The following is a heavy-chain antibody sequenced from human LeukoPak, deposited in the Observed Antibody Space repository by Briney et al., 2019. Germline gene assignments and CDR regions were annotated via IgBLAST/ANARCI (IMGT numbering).Heavy chain of an antibody. CDR2: FDPEDGET. CDR3: ATAQYYHYYMDV. Sequence: AASVKVSCKVSGYTLPELSMHWVRQAPGKGLEWMGGFDPEDGETIYAQKFQGRVTMTEDTSTDTAYMELSSLRSEDTAVYYCATAQYYHYYMDVWGKGTTVTVSS. J-gene: IGHJ6*03. V-gene: IGHV1-24*01. CDR1: GYTLPELS.